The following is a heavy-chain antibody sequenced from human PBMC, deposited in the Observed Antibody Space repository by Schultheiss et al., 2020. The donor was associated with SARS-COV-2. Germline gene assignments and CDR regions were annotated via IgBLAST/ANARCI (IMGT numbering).Heavy chain of an antibody. CDR1: GFTFSSYG. D-gene: IGHD6-19*01. CDR3: ARVKQWGTHFDY. V-gene: IGHV3-53*01. Sequence: GGSLRLSCAASGFTFSSYGMHWVRQAPGKGLEWVSVIYSGGSTYYADSVKGRFTISRDNSKNTLYLQMNSLRAEDTAVYYCARVKQWGTHFDYWGQGTLVTVSS. J-gene: IGHJ4*02. CDR2: IYSGGST.